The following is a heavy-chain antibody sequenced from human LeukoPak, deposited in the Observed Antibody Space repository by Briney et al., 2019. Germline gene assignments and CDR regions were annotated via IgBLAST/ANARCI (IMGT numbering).Heavy chain of an antibody. CDR2: ISAYNGNT. Sequence: ASVKVSCKASGYTFTSYGISWVRQAPGQGLEWMGWISAYNGNTNYAQKLQGRVTMTTDTSTSTAYMELRSLRSDDTAVYYCARVPRGGSGWYNWFDPWGQGTLVTVSS. J-gene: IGHJ5*02. D-gene: IGHD6-19*01. V-gene: IGHV1-18*01. CDR1: GYTFTSYG. CDR3: ARVPRGGSGWYNWFDP.